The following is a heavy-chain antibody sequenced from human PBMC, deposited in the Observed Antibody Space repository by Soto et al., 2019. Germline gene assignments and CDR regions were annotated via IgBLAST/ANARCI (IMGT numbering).Heavy chain of an antibody. CDR3: ARHARESLDFGPSGGKNNWFDP. J-gene: IGHJ5*02. CDR1: GGSISSSRYY. CDR2: IYYSGST. V-gene: IGHV4-39*01. D-gene: IGHD3-3*01. Sequence: SETLALTCAVSGGSISSSRYYWGWIRQPPGKGLEWIGSIYYSGSTYYNPSLKSRVTISVDTSKNQFSLKLSSVTAADTAVYYCARHARESLDFGPSGGKNNWFDPWGQGTLVTVSS.